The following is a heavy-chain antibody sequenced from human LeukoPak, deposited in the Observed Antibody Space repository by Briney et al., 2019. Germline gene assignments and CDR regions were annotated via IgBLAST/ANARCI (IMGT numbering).Heavy chain of an antibody. CDR3: ARSVTTLGDAFDI. V-gene: IGHV4-31*03. CDR2: IYYSGST. J-gene: IGHJ3*02. D-gene: IGHD4-17*01. CDR1: GGSISSGGYY. Sequence: TSQTLSLTCTVSGGSISSGGYYWSWMRQHPGKGLEWIGYIYYSGSTYYNPSLKSRVTISVDTSKNQFSLKLSSVTAADTAVYYCARSVTTLGDAFDIWGQGTMVTVSS.